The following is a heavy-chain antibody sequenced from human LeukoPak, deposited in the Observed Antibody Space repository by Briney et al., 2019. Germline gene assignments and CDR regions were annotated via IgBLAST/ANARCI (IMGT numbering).Heavy chain of an antibody. CDR3: ARGWPASSLVRGTFDP. CDR2: INPSVGST. V-gene: IGHV1-46*01. J-gene: IGHJ5*02. D-gene: IGHD3-16*01. CDR1: GYTXTTYY. Sequence: GASVKVSCKASGYTXTTYYVNWLRQAPGQGFEWMGIINPSVGSTSYAQSFQGRITMTRETSTSTVYMELSSLTSEGSAIYYCARGWPASSLVRGTFDPWGQGTLVTVSS.